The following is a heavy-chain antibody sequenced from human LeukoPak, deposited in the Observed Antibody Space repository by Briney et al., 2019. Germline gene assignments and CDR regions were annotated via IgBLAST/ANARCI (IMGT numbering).Heavy chain of an antibody. J-gene: IGHJ5*02. CDR3: ARRRSNLNWFDP. V-gene: IGHV4-39*01. Sequence: PSETLSLTCTVSGGSISSYYWARIRQAPRKGLELIAGMSYSVSTYYNPSLRSRVTMSVDTSKNQFSLRLNYVTAADTALYYCARRRSNLNWFDPWGQGTLVTVSS. CDR1: GGSISSYY. CDR2: MSYSVST. D-gene: IGHD4-11*01.